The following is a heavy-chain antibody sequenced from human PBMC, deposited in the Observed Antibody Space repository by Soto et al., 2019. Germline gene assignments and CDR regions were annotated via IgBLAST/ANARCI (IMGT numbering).Heavy chain of an antibody. D-gene: IGHD5-12*01. V-gene: IGHV1-18*04. CDR1: GYTFTRSG. CDR2: ISTYNGDT. CDR3: ASVCVDADYTDVMYV. Sequence: GASVKVSCKASGYTFTRSGISWVRQASGQGLEWMGWISTYNGDTNYAQTFQGRVTMTTDTSTSTVHMEVRSLRSDDTAVYYCASVCVDADYTDVMYVCGQRAPVTVS. J-gene: IGHJ6*02.